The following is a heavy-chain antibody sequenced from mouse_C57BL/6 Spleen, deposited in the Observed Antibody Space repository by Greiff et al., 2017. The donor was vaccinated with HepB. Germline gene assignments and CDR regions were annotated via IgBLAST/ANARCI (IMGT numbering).Heavy chain of an antibody. CDR3: TRSIDY. CDR2: IDPETGGT. Sequence: VQLKESGAELVRPGASVTLSCKASGYTFTDYEMHWVKQTPVHGLEWIGAIDPETGGTAYNQKFKGKAILTADKSSSTAYMELRSLTSEDSAVYYCTRSIDYWGQGTTLTVSS. CDR1: GYTFTDYE. J-gene: IGHJ2*01. V-gene: IGHV1-15*01.